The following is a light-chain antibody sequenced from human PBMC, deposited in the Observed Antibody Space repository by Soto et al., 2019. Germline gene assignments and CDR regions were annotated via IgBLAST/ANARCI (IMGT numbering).Light chain of an antibody. V-gene: IGKV3-15*01. J-gene: IGKJ5*01. CDR1: QSVSTD. CDR3: QHWNNWPIT. CDR2: GAS. Sequence: EIVITQSPATLSVSLGGRATLPSRASQSVSTDLAWYQQRPGQDPRLLIFGASTRATGIPARFTRIVSGTEFTLTIRSLQSEDCAVYEGQHWNNWPITFGPGTRREIK.